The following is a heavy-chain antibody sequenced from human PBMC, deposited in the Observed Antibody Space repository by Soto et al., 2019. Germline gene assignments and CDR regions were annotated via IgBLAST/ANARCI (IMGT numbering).Heavy chain of an antibody. V-gene: IGHV3-23*01. CDR1: GFTFSSYA. CDR2: ISGSGGST. D-gene: IGHD1-1*01. CDR3: ATLQLWYFDL. J-gene: IGHJ2*01. Sequence: EVQLLESGGGLVQPGGSLRLSCAASGFTFSSYAMSWVRQAPGKGLEWVSAISGSGGSTYYADSVKGRFTISRDNSKNTQMLRMSGLRAEDTAVYYCATLQLWYFDLWGRGTLVTVSS.